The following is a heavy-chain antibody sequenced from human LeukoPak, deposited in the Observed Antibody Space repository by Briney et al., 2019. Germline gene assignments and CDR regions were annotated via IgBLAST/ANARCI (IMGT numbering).Heavy chain of an antibody. D-gene: IGHD3-10*01. Sequence: GGSLRLSCAASGFTFSSYAMSWVRQAPGKGLQWVSSISATGGSTYYADSVKGRFTISRDNSKNTLYLQMNSLRAEDTAVYYCAKDLIWFGDTNAFDIWGQGTMVTVSS. J-gene: IGHJ3*02. CDR2: ISATGGST. CDR3: AKDLIWFGDTNAFDI. V-gene: IGHV3-23*01. CDR1: GFTFSSYA.